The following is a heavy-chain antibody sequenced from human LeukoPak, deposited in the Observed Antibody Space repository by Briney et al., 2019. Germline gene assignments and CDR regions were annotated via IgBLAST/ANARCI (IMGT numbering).Heavy chain of an antibody. D-gene: IGHD2-21*02. CDR3: ATDRDNSDWQKRFDS. CDR2: ISSSSSTI. CDR1: GFTFSSYS. J-gene: IGHJ4*02. V-gene: IGHV3-48*04. Sequence: PGGSLRLSCAASGFTFSSYSMNWVRQAPGKGLEWVSYISSSSSTIYYADSVRGRFTISRDNAKNSLHLQMNSLRAEDTAVYYCATDRDNSDWQKRFDSWGQGTLVSVSS.